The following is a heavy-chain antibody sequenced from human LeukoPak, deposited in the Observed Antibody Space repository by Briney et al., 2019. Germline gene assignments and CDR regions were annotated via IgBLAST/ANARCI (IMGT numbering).Heavy chain of an antibody. CDR3: ARDLGINYYGSGSFDY. CDR1: GFTVSSNY. D-gene: IGHD3-10*01. V-gene: IGHV3-53*01. CDR2: IYSGGST. J-gene: IGHJ4*02. Sequence: PGGSLRLSCAASGFTVSSNYMSWVRQAPGKGLEWVSVIYSGGSTYYADSVRGRFTISRDNSKNTLYLQMNSLRAEDTTVYYCARDLGINYYGSGSFDYWGQGTLVTVSS.